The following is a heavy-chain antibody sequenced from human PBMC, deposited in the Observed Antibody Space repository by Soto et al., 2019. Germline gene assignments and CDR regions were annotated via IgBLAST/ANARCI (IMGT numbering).Heavy chain of an antibody. Sequence: QVQLVQSGAEVKKPGASVTVSCKASGYRFSDYYLHWVRQAPGQGPEWMGWMNPNSGDTKYAQKFKGRVTMTRDTSGRAAFMGLNWLKSDDTAVYYCARESGGATATLDYYYFYMDVWGIGTTVTVSS. D-gene: IGHD5-12*01. CDR1: GYRFSDYY. CDR3: ARESGGATATLDYYYFYMDV. J-gene: IGHJ6*03. CDR2: MNPNSGDT. V-gene: IGHV1-2*02.